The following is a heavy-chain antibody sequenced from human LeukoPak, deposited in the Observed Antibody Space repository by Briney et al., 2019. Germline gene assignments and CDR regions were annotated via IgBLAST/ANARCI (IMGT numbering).Heavy chain of an antibody. Sequence: GGSLRLSCAASGFTVSSNYMSWVRQAPGKGLEWVSVIYSGGSTYYADSVKGRFTISRHNSKNTLYLQMNSLRAEDTAVYYCASGVGKYYYDSSGYWQFDYWGQGTLVTVSS. CDR2: IYSGGST. J-gene: IGHJ4*02. CDR3: ASGVGKYYYDSSGYWQFDY. V-gene: IGHV3-53*04. D-gene: IGHD3-22*01. CDR1: GFTVSSNY.